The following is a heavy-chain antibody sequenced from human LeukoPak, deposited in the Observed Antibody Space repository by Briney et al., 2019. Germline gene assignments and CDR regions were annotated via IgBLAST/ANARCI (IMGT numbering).Heavy chain of an antibody. Sequence: GASVKVSCKASGYTFTSYDINWVRQATGQGLEWIGYMNPNTGNTVYAQNFQGRVTMTRDTSISTAYMELGSLTSEDTAVYYCARDRIQLWSLDHDAFDIWGQGTMVTVSS. CDR2: MNPNTGNT. V-gene: IGHV1-8*01. CDR1: GYTFTSYD. D-gene: IGHD5-18*01. CDR3: ARDRIQLWSLDHDAFDI. J-gene: IGHJ3*02.